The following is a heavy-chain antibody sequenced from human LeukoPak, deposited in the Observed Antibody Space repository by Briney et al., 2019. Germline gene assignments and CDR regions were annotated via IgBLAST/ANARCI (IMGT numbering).Heavy chain of an antibody. D-gene: IGHD3-22*01. V-gene: IGHV3-23*01. CDR3: AKEPSSGQRGENCFDY. CDR2: ISGSGVST. J-gene: IGHJ4*02. CDR1: GFTFSSYA. Sequence: GGSLRLSCAASGFTFSSYAMSWVRQAPGKGLEWVAAISGSGVSTYYADSVKGRFTISRDNSKNTLYLQVSSLGAEDTAVYYCAKEPSSGQRGENCFDYWGQGTLVTVSS.